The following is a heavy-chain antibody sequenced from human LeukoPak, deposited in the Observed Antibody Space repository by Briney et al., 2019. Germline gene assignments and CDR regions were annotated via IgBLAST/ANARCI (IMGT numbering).Heavy chain of an antibody. CDR2: ISYDGSNK. CDR3: ARPNFRDWTMVRGPFDP. Sequence: GGSLRLSCAASGFTFSSYGMHWVRQAPRKGLEWVAVISYDGSNKYYADSVKGRFTISRDNSKNTLYLQMNSLRAEDTAVYYCARPNFRDWTMVRGPFDPWGQGTLVTVSS. CDR1: GFTFSSYG. D-gene: IGHD3-10*01. V-gene: IGHV3-30*03. J-gene: IGHJ5*02.